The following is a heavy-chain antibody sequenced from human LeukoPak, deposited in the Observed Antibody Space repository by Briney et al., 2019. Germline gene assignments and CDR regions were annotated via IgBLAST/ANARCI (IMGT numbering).Heavy chain of an antibody. CDR3: AKVAYNWNYASDYYMDV. CDR2: TSYDGSNT. J-gene: IGHJ6*03. CDR1: GFTFSSYG. Sequence: PGGSLRLSCAASGFTFSSYGMHWVRQAPGKGLEWVAVTSYDGSNTFYADSVKGRFTISRDNSKNTLYLQMNSLRAEDTAVYYCAKVAYNWNYASDYYMDVWGKGTTVTVSS. D-gene: IGHD1-7*01. V-gene: IGHV3-30*18.